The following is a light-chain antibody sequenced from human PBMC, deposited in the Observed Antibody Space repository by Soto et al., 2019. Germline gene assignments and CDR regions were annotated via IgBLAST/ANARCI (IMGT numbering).Light chain of an antibody. J-gene: IGLJ1*01. CDR1: SSDVGGYNY. CDR3: SSYTSSSTYYV. V-gene: IGLV2-14*01. Sequence: QSVLTQPASGSGSHGQSISISCTGTSSDVGGYNYVSWYQQHPGKAPKLMIYDVSNRPSGVSNRFSGSKSGNTASLTISGLQAEDEADYYCSSYTSSSTYYVFGTGTKVTVL. CDR2: DVS.